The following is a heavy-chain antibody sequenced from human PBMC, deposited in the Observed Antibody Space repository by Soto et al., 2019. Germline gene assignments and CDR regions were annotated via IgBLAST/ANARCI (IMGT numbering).Heavy chain of an antibody. V-gene: IGHV5-51*01. CDR2: IYPGDSDT. CDR1: GYSFTSYW. Sequence: LGESLKISCKGSGYSFTSYWIGWVRQMPGKGLEWMGIIYPGDSDTRYSPSFQGQVTISADKSISTAYLQWSSLKASDTAMYYCARRMKTTVTTYGMDVWGQGTTVTVSS. D-gene: IGHD4-17*01. CDR3: ARRMKTTVTTYGMDV. J-gene: IGHJ6*02.